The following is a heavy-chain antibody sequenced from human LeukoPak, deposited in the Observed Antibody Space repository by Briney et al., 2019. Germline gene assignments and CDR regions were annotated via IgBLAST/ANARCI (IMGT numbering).Heavy chain of an antibody. J-gene: IGHJ5*02. V-gene: IGHV1-69*02. CDR1: GYTFTGYY. CDR3: AAGGIIAAATERNWFDP. D-gene: IGHD6-13*01. CDR2: IIPILGIA. Sequence: GASVKVSCKASGYTFTGYYMHWVRQAPGQGLEWMGRIIPILGIANYAQKFQGRVTITADESTSTAYMELSSLRSEDTAVYYCAAGGIIAAATERNWFDPWGQGTLVTVSS.